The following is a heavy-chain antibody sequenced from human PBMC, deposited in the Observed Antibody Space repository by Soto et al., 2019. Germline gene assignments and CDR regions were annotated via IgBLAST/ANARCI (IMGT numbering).Heavy chain of an antibody. CDR2: IGGSGGST. D-gene: IGHD3-10*01. Sequence: GGSLRLSCAASGFTFSSYAMSWVRQAPGKGLEWVSAIGGSGGSTYYADSVKGRFTISRDNSKNTLYLQMNSLRAEDTAVYYCAKEGRFMVRGVINYYYGMDVWGQGTTVTVSS. J-gene: IGHJ6*02. CDR1: GFTFSSYA. CDR3: AKEGRFMVRGVINYYYGMDV. V-gene: IGHV3-23*01.